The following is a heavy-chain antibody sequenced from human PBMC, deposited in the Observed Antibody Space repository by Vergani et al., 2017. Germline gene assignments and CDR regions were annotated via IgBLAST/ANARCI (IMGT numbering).Heavy chain of an antibody. Sequence: EVPLVQSGAEVKTPGESLRISCKGSGYSFTSYWISWVRQMPGKGLEWMGRIDPSDSYTNYSPSFQGHVTISADKSISTAYLQWGSLKAADTAMYYCAKPEGYSSSYGMDVWGQGTTVTVSS. CDR1: GYSFTSYW. CDR2: IDPSDSYT. J-gene: IGHJ6*02. D-gene: IGHD6-6*01. CDR3: AKPEGYSSSYGMDV. V-gene: IGHV5-10-1*03.